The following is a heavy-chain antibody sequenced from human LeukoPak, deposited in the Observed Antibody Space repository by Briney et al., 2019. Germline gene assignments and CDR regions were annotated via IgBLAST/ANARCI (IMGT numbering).Heavy chain of an antibody. CDR3: VRSDWFDN. CDR1: GFFFSNYG. V-gene: IGHV3-74*03. Sequence: GGSLRLSCAASGFFFSNYGMHWVRHAPGKGLVWVSRVNSDGRFTKYADSVKGRFTISRDNAKNTLYLQINSLRAEDTAMYYCVRSDWFDNWGQGTLVTVSS. CDR2: VNSDGRFT. J-gene: IGHJ5*02.